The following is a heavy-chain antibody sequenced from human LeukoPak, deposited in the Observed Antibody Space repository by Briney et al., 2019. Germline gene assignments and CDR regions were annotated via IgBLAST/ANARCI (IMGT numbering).Heavy chain of an antibody. Sequence: SETLSLTCTVSGGSISSYYWSWIRQPPGKGLEWIGYIYYSGSTNYNPSLKSRVTISVGTSKNQFSLKLSSVTAADTAVYYCAREGSGNYVDYWGQGTLVTVSS. J-gene: IGHJ4*02. V-gene: IGHV4-59*01. CDR3: AREGSGNYVDY. D-gene: IGHD1-26*01. CDR1: GGSISSYY. CDR2: IYYSGST.